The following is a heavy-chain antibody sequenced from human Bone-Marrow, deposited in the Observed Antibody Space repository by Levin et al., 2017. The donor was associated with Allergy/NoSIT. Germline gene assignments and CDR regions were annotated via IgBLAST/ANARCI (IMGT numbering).Heavy chain of an antibody. D-gene: IGHD1-26*01. V-gene: IGHV3-7*01. Sequence: GGSLRLSCAASGFTFSSYWMSWVRQAPGKGLEWVANIKQDGSEKYYVDSVKGRFTISRDNAKNSLYLQMNSLRAEDTAVYYCARDRWELFGYYYYGMDVWGQGTTVTVSS. CDR1: GFTFSSYW. J-gene: IGHJ6*02. CDR2: IKQDGSEK. CDR3: ARDRWELFGYYYYGMDV.